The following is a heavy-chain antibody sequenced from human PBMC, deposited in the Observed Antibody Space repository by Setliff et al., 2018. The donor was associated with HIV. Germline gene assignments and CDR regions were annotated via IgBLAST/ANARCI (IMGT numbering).Heavy chain of an antibody. CDR3: ARATYYEFWRGNLYGMDV. J-gene: IGHJ6*02. CDR2: ISYDGSNE. D-gene: IGHD3-3*01. V-gene: IGHV3-30*04. Sequence: PGGSLRLSCAASGFTFSDYVMYWVRQAPGKGLEWVTVISYDGSNESYADSVKGRFTISRDNSKNTLYLQMNSLRAEDTAVYYCARATYYEFWRGNLYGMDVWGQGTAVTVS. CDR1: GFTFSDYV.